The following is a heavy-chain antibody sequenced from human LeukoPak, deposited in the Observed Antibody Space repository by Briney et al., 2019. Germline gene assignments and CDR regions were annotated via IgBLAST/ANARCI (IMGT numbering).Heavy chain of an antibody. V-gene: IGHV4-4*07. Sequence: SETLSLTCAVYGGSFSGYYWSWIRQPAGKGLEWIGRIYTSGSTNYNPSLKSRVTMSVDTSKNQFSLKLSSVTAADTAVYYCARDMNLGIVGATFDYWGQGTLVTVSS. CDR1: GGSFSGYY. D-gene: IGHD1-26*01. CDR3: ARDMNLGIVGATFDY. CDR2: IYTSGST. J-gene: IGHJ4*02.